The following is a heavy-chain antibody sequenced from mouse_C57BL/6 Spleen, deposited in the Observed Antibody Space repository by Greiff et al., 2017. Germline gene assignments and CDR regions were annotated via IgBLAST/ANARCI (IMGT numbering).Heavy chain of an antibody. CDR1: GYTFTDYY. J-gene: IGHJ4*01. CDR2: INPNNGGT. CDR3: ASHTTVVPYYAMDY. Sequence: VQLQQSGPELVKPGASVKISCKASGYTFTDYYMNWVKQSHGKSLEWIGDINPNNGGTSYNQKFKGKATLTVDKSSSTAYMELRSLTSEDSAVYYCASHTTVVPYYAMDYWGQGTSVTVSS. V-gene: IGHV1-26*01. D-gene: IGHD1-1*01.